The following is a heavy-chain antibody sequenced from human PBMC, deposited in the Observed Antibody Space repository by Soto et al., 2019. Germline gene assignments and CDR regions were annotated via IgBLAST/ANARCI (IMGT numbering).Heavy chain of an antibody. V-gene: IGHV1-69*12. Sequence: QVQLVQSGAEVKKPGSSVKVSCKASGGTFSSYAISWVRQAPGQGLEWMGGIIPIFGTANYAQKFQGRVTVSADESQSQAYMELSSLGSEDTAVYYWARGTIGFYDCRGPFGYLGQGTLVTVSS. D-gene: IGHD3-22*01. CDR2: IIPIFGTA. CDR1: GGTFSSYA. CDR3: ARGTIGFYDCRGPFGY. J-gene: IGHJ4*02.